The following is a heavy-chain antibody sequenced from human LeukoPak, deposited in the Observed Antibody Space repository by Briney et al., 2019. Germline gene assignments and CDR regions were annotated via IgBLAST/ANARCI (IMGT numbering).Heavy chain of an antibody. CDR1: GGSISSSSYY. J-gene: IGHJ5*02. CDR2: IYYSGST. D-gene: IGHD5-12*01. Sequence: SETLSLTCTVSGGSISSSSYYWGWVRQPPGKGLEWIGSIYYSGSTYYNPSLKSRVTISVDTSKNQFCLKMSSVTAADTAVYYCARYDIVATNWFDPWGQGTLVTVSS. V-gene: IGHV4-39*01. CDR3: ARYDIVATNWFDP.